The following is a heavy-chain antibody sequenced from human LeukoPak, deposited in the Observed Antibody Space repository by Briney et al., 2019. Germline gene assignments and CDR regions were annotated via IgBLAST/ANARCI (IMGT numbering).Heavy chain of an antibody. J-gene: IGHJ3*02. D-gene: IGHD2-15*01. CDR1: GYTFTSYG. CDR3: ARDPRYCSGASCYSDAFDI. Sequence: ASVKVSCKASGYTFTSYGISWVRQAPGQGLEWMGWISAYNGNTNYAQKLQGRVTMTTDTSTSTAYMELRSLRSDDTAVYYCARDPRYCSGASCYSDAFDIWGQGTMVTVSS. CDR2: ISAYNGNT. V-gene: IGHV1-18*01.